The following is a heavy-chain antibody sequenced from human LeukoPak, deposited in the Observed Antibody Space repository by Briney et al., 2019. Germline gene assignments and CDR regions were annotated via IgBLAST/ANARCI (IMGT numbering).Heavy chain of an antibody. Sequence: ASVKVSCKASGYTFSNFDINWVRQASGQGLEWVGWMNPNNGNAGYAQKLQGRVTLTRDTSISTAYMELSSLRSDDTAIYYCARDMDTGPDLFDYWGQGTLVTVSS. J-gene: IGHJ4*02. CDR2: MNPNNGNA. V-gene: IGHV1-8*01. CDR3: ARDMDTGPDLFDY. D-gene: IGHD5-18*01. CDR1: GYTFSNFD.